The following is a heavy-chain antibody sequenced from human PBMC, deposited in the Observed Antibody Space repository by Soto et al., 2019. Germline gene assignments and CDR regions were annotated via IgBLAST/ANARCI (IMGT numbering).Heavy chain of an antibody. Sequence: QVQLVESGGGVVQPGRSLRLSCAASGFTFSIYGMNWVRQTPGKGLEWVAVISSDGSNKYYADSVKGRFTISRDNSKNSLYLQMNCLRFEDTSVYSCARPLVRGTVNWFDPWGQGTLFTVSS. D-gene: IGHD3-10*01. V-gene: IGHV3-30*03. J-gene: IGHJ5*02. CDR1: GFTFSIYG. CDR3: ARPLVRGTVNWFDP. CDR2: ISSDGSNK.